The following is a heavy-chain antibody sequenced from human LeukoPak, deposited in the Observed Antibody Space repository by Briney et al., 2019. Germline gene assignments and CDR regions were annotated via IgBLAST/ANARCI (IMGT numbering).Heavy chain of an antibody. J-gene: IGHJ4*02. CDR1: GVSFGDSG. CDR2: IKNKVYGETT. CDR3: TRTHCSADTCYSIFLV. D-gene: IGHD2-15*01. Sequence: PGGSLRLSCATSGVSFGDSGMSWVRQAPGKGLEWISFIKNKVYGETTEYAASVKGRFTISRDDSKSIAYLQMDSLKTEDTAVYYCTRTHCSADTCYSIFLVWGQGTLVTVSS. V-gene: IGHV3-49*04.